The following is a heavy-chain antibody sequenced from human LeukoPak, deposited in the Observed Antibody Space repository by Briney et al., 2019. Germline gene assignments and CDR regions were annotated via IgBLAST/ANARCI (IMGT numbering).Heavy chain of an antibody. V-gene: IGHV4-34*01. CDR1: GGSFSGYY. CDR2: INHSGST. Sequence: SETLSLTCAVYGGSFSGYYWSWIRQPPGKWLEWIGEINHSGSTNYNPSLKSRVTISVDTSKNQFSLKLSSVTAADTAVYYCARGAAFDIWGQGTMVTVSS. J-gene: IGHJ3*02. CDR3: ARGAAFDI.